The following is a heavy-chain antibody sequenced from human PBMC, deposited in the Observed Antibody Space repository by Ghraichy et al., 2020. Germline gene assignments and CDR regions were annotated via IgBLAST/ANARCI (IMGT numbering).Heavy chain of an antibody. CDR1: GGSISSDY. J-gene: IGHJ6*02. CDR2: IHYSGST. Sequence: SETLSLTCTVSGGSISSDYWSWIRQPPGKGLEWIGYIHYSGSTNYNPSLKSRVTISVDTSKNQISLLLSSVTAADTAVYFCARVMKGDYYYYGMDVWGQGTTVTVSS. V-gene: IGHV4-59*01. D-gene: IGHD1-26*01. CDR3: ARVMKGDYYYYGMDV.